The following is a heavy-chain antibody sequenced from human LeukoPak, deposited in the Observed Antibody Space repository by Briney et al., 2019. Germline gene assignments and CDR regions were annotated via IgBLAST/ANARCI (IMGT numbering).Heavy chain of an antibody. V-gene: IGHV3-72*01. CDR2: PRNTANSYTT. Sequence: PGGSLRLSCAASGFTVSDHYMDWVRQAPGKGLEWVGRPRNTANSYTTEYAASVKGRFTISRDSAGSSLYLQMNSLKIEDTALYYCARAGYCRGGACYYSDYWGQGTLVTVSS. J-gene: IGHJ4*02. D-gene: IGHD2-21*02. CDR1: GFTVSDHY. CDR3: ARAGYCRGGACYYSDY.